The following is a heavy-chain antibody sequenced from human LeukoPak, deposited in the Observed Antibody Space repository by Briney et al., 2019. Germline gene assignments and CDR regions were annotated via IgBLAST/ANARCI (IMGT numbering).Heavy chain of an antibody. CDR3: ARVMSGYSYGIFDY. Sequence: IGYIYYSGIINYNSSLKSRVTISGDTSKKQFSLKLSSVTAADTAVYYCARVMSGYSYGIFDYWGQGTLVTVSS. D-gene: IGHD5-18*01. CDR2: IYYSGII. J-gene: IGHJ4*02. V-gene: IGHV4-59*01.